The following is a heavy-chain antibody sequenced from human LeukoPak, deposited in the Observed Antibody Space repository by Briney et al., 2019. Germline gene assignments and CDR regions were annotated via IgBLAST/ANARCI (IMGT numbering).Heavy chain of an antibody. J-gene: IGHJ3*02. Sequence: ASVKVSCKASGYTFTSYDINWVRQATGQGLEWMGWINAGNGNTKYSQKFQVRVTITRDKSASTAYMELSSLRSEDTAVYYCAREYSSGWPTEDAFDIWGQGTMVTVSS. CDR3: AREYSSGWPTEDAFDI. CDR2: INAGNGNT. V-gene: IGHV1-3*01. CDR1: GYTFTSYD. D-gene: IGHD6-19*01.